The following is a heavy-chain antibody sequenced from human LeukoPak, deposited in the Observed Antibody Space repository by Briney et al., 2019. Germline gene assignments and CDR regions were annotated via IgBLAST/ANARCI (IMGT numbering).Heavy chain of an antibody. CDR2: IYYSGST. V-gene: IGHV4-59*01. D-gene: IGHD1-14*01. CDR3: ARGTRDAAFDI. Sequence: PSETLSLTCTVSGGSISSYYWSWIRQPPGKGLEWIGYIYYSGSTNYNPSLKSRVTISVDTSKNQFSLKLSSVTAADTAVYYCARGTRDAAFDIWGQETMVTVSS. J-gene: IGHJ3*02. CDR1: GGSISSYY.